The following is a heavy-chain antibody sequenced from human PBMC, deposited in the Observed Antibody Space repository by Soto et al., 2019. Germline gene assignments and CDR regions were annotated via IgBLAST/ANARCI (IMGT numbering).Heavy chain of an antibody. CDR1: GFTFSSYA. D-gene: IGHD2-21*02. CDR3: AKRQSAYCGGDCYRFDY. J-gene: IGHJ4*02. Sequence: EVPLLESGGGLVQPGGSLRLSCAASGFTFSSYAMSWVRQAPGKGLEWVSAISGSGGSTYYADSVKGRFTISRDNSTNTLYLQRNSLGAEHTAVYYCAKRQSAYCGGDCYRFDYWGQGTLVTVSS. CDR2: ISGSGGST. V-gene: IGHV3-23*01.